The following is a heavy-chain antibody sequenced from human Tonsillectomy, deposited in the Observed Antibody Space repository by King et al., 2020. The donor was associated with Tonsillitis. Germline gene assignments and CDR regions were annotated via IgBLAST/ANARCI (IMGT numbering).Heavy chain of an antibody. V-gene: IGHV3-7*03. D-gene: IGHD4-23*01. CDR1: GFTFSSYW. Sequence: VQLVESGGGLVQPGGSPRLSCAVSGFTFSSYWMTWVRQAPGKGLEWVASIKQDGSEEYYVDSVKGRFTISRDNTKNSLFLQMNSLRAEDTAVYYWARDRPDYGGNFDGFDYWGQGTLVTVSS. J-gene: IGHJ4*02. CDR2: IKQDGSEE. CDR3: ARDRPDYGGNFDGFDY.